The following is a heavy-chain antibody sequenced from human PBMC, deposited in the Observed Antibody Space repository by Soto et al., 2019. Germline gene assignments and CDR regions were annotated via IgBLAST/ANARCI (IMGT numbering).Heavy chain of an antibody. CDR2: ITGYTT. CDR3: AKDKERGGYDSDFDS. V-gene: IGHV3-23*01. CDR1: GFTIGSFA. Sequence: EVQLLESGGGLIQPGGSLRLSCAASGFTIGSFAMGWVRQAPGKGLEWVSTITGYTTYYAASVKGRFTISRDNSKNTPYLQMSSLRAEDTALYYCAKDKERGGYDSDFDSWGQGTLVTVSS. D-gene: IGHD3-3*01. J-gene: IGHJ4*02.